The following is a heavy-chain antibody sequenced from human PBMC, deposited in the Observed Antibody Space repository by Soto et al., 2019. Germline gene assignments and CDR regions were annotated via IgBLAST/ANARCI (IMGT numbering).Heavy chain of an antibody. CDR3: ARNILGGTTDY. CDR1: GYTFSDYD. V-gene: IGHV1-3*01. J-gene: IGHJ4*02. CDR2: INAGKGDT. Sequence: GASVKVSCKASGYTFSDYDINWVRQAPGQGLEWMGWINAGKGDTKYPQRFQGRVTITRDTSASTAYMELSSLRSEDTAVYYCARNILGGTTDYWGPGTLVTVSS. D-gene: IGHD1-7*01.